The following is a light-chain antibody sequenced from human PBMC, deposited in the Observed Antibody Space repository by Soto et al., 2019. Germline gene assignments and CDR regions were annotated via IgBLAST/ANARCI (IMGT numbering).Light chain of an antibody. CDR3: ETWGSDFWV. Sequence: QLVLTQPSTASASLGSSVKLTCTLNNRHRTFIVAWHQQQPGKAPRFLMKVESTGTYKKGSGIPDRFSGSSSAADRYLTISDLQSEDEADYYCETWGSDFWVFGGGTKLTVL. J-gene: IGLJ3*02. V-gene: IGLV4-60*03. CDR2: VESTGTY. CDR1: NRHRTFI.